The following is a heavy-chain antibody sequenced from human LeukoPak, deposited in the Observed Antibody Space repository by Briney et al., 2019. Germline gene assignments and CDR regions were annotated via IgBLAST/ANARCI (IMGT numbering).Heavy chain of an antibody. V-gene: IGHV4-31*03. Sequence: SETLSLTCTVSGGSISSGGYYWSWIRQHPGKGLEWIGYIYYSGSTYYNPSLKSRVTISVDTSKNQFSLKLSSVTAADTAVYYCARDSTALRDYGGIYYWGQGTLVTVSS. CDR2: IYYSGST. D-gene: IGHD4-23*01. J-gene: IGHJ4*02. CDR1: GGSISSGGYY. CDR3: ARDSTALRDYGGIYY.